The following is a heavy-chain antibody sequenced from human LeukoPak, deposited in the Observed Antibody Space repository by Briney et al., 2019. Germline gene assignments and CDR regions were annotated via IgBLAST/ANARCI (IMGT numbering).Heavy chain of an antibody. D-gene: IGHD3-3*01. Sequence: GGSLRLSCAASGFPFTTYWMSWVRQAPGKGLEWVGSIKQDGSERYYVDSVKGRFTISRDNAKNSLYLQLNSLRVEDTAVYYCACHDFWNPFFDYWGERTLVTVSS. J-gene: IGHJ4*02. CDR2: IKQDGSER. CDR1: GFPFTTYW. CDR3: ACHDFWNPFFDY. V-gene: IGHV3-7*01.